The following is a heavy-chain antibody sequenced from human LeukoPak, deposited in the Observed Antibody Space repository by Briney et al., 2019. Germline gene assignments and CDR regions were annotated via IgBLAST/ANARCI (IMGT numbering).Heavy chain of an antibody. CDR3: AKQSESYGMDV. J-gene: IGHJ6*02. V-gene: IGHV3-9*01. Sequence: GRSLRLSCAASGFTFDDYAMHWVRQAPGKGLEWVSGISWNSGSIGYADSVKGRFTISRDNAKKSLYLQMNSLRAEDTALYYCAKQSESYGMDVWGQGTTVTVSS. CDR2: ISWNSGSI. CDR1: GFTFDDYA.